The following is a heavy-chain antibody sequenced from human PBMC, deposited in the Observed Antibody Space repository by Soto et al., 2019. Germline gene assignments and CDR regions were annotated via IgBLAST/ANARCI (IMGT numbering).Heavy chain of an antibody. Sequence: SETLSLTCTVSGGSISTYYWSWGLQPPGKGLEWIGYIYYDGSTSYNPSLRSRVTISVDTSKNQFSLILSSVTSADTAVYYCARDQLSSGLYVWFDPWGQGTLVTVSS. J-gene: IGHJ5*01. CDR2: IYYDGST. D-gene: IGHD6-25*01. V-gene: IGHV4-59*01. CDR3: ARDQLSSGLYVWFDP. CDR1: GGSISTYY.